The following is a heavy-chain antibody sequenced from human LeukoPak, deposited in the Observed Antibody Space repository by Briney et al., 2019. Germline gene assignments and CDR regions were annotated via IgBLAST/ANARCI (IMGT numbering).Heavy chain of an antibody. V-gene: IGHV3-7*01. Sequence: GGSLRLSCAASGFTFSTYWMIWVRQAPGKGLQWVASIKQDGSEKYYVDSVKGRFTISRDNAKNSLYLQMNSLRAEDTAVYYCARVRVVVVAATPSSFDYWGQGTLVTVSS. J-gene: IGHJ4*02. D-gene: IGHD2-15*01. CDR2: IKQDGSEK. CDR1: GFTFSTYW. CDR3: ARVRVVVVAATPSSFDY.